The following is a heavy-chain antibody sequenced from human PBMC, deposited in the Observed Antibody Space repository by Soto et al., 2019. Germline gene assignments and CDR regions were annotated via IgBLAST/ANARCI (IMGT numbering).Heavy chain of an antibody. Sequence: EVQLVESGGGLVKPGGSLRLSCAASGFTFSNAWMSWVRQAPGKGLEWVGRIKSKTDGGTTDYAAPVKGRFTISRDDSKNTLYLQMNSLKTEYTAVYYCTTASYGDYDPFDYWGQGTLVTVSS. V-gene: IGHV3-15*01. CDR3: TTASYGDYDPFDY. CDR2: IKSKTDGGTT. CDR1: GFTFSNAW. J-gene: IGHJ4*02. D-gene: IGHD4-17*01.